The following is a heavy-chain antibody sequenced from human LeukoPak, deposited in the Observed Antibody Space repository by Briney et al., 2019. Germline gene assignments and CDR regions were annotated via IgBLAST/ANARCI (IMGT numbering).Heavy chain of an antibody. Sequence: PGGSLRLSCAASGFSFSSYWMTWVRQAPGKGLEWVANIKEDGSAKFYADSVKGRFTISRDNAKKSLYLQMDSLRAEDTAMYYCARVDCSESNCYLDYWGQGTLVTVSS. J-gene: IGHJ4*02. V-gene: IGHV3-7*01. CDR2: IKEDGSAK. CDR1: GFSFSSYW. CDR3: ARVDCSESNCYLDY. D-gene: IGHD2-15*01.